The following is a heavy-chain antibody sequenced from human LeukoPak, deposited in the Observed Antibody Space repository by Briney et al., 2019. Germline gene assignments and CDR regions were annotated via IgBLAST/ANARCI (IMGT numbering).Heavy chain of an antibody. J-gene: IGHJ3*02. D-gene: IGHD5-24*01. Sequence: PGRSLRLSCAASGFTFDDYAMHWVRQAPGKGLEWVSGISWNSGSIGYADSVKGRFTISRDNAKNSLYPQMNSLRAEDMALYYRAKGRGGYNPRFDAFDIWGQGTMVTVSS. CDR3: AKGRGGYNPRFDAFDI. V-gene: IGHV3-9*03. CDR2: ISWNSGSI. CDR1: GFTFDDYA.